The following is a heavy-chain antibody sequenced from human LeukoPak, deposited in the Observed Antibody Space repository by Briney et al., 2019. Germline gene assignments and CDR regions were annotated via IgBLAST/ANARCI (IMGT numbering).Heavy chain of an antibody. D-gene: IGHD2-15*01. V-gene: IGHV4-59*12. Sequence: SETLSLTCTVSGVSISSFYWSWIRQPPGRGLEWIGYISYSGITNYNPSLKSRVTISIDTSKNQFSLKLSSVTAADTAFYYCARAGSNSAAKVFDYWGQGTLVTVSS. CDR2: ISYSGIT. CDR1: GVSISSFY. CDR3: ARAGSNSAAKVFDY. J-gene: IGHJ4*02.